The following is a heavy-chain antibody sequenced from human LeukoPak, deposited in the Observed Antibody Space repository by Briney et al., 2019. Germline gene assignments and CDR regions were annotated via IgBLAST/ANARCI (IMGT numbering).Heavy chain of an antibody. Sequence: XXTLSLTCAVYGGSFSGYYWSWIRQPPGKGLEWIGEINHSGSTNYNPSLKSRVTISVDTSKNQFSLKLSSVTAADTAVYYCARGLSPTPSYSSSWYPYYFDYWGQGTLVTVSS. CDR1: GGSFSGYY. D-gene: IGHD6-13*01. J-gene: IGHJ4*02. CDR2: INHSGST. CDR3: ARGLSPTPSYSSSWYPYYFDY. V-gene: IGHV4-34*01.